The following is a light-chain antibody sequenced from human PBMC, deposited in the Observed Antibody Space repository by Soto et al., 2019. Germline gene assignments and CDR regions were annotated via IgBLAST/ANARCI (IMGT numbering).Light chain of an antibody. CDR1: SSDVGGYNY. V-gene: IGLV2-11*01. CDR2: DVS. CDR3: CSYAGSYTVV. J-gene: IGLJ1*01. Sequence: QSVLTQLRSVSGSPGQSVTISCTGTSSDVGGYNYVSWYQQHPGKAPKLMIYDVSKRPSGVPDRFSGSKSGNTASLTISGLQAEDEADYYCCSYAGSYTVVFGTGTKVTVL.